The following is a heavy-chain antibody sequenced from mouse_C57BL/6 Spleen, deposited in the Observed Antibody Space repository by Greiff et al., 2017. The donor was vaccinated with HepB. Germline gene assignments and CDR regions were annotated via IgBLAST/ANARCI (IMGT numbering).Heavy chain of an antibody. D-gene: IGHD2-4*01. V-gene: IGHV1-62-2*01. J-gene: IGHJ1*03. CDR3: ARHEKVYDYDTYWYFDV. CDR2: FYPGSGSI. CDR1: GYTFTEYT. Sequence: QVQLQQSGAELVKPGASVKLSCKASGYTFTEYTIHWVKQRSGQGLEWIGWFYPGSGSIKYNEKFKDKATLTADKSSSTVYMELSRLTSEDSAVYFCARHEKVYDYDTYWYFDVWGTGTTVTVSS.